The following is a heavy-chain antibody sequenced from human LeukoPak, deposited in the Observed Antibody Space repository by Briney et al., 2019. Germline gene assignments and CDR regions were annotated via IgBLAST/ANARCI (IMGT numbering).Heavy chain of an antibody. J-gene: IGHJ6*02. CDR2: ISSSSSYI. CDR3: ARDNFQGYYGMDV. CDR1: GFTFSSYA. Sequence: GGSLRLSCAASGFTFSSYAMSWVRQAPGKGLEWVSSISSSSSYIYYADSVKGRFTISRDNAKNSLYLQMNSLRAEDTAVYYCARDNFQGYYGMDVWGQGTTVTVSS. V-gene: IGHV3-21*01.